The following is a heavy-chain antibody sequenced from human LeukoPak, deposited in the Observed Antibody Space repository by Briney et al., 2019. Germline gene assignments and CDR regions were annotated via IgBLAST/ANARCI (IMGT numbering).Heavy chain of an antibody. CDR2: IYFSGAT. D-gene: IGHD4-17*01. J-gene: IGHJ6*02. CDR1: GGSISSYY. V-gene: IGHV4-59*01. CDR3: AREDPQTTVPEGLDV. Sequence: SETLSLTCTVSGGSISSYYWSWIRQSPEKGLKWIGYIYFSGATNYNPSLKSRVTISVDTSKNQFSLKLSSVTAADTAVYYCAREDPQTTVPEGLDVWGQGTTVTVSS.